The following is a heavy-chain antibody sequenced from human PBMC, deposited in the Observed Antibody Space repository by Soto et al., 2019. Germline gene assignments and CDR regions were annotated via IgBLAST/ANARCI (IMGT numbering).Heavy chain of an antibody. CDR3: ASHPAVAGSRDFDY. J-gene: IGHJ4*02. V-gene: IGHV4-30-4*01. D-gene: IGHD6-19*01. CDR2: IYYSGST. Sequence: SETLSLTCTVSGGSISSGDYYWSWIRQPPGKGLEWIGYIYYSGSTYYNPSLKSRVTISVDTSKNQFSLKLSSVTAADTAVYYCASHPAVAGSRDFDYWGQGTLVTVSS. CDR1: GGSISSGDYY.